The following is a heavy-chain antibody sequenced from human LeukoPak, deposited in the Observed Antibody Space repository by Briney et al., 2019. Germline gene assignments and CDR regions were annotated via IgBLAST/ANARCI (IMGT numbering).Heavy chain of an antibody. Sequence: SETLSLTCAVYGGSFSGYCWSWIRQPPGKGLEWIGEINHSGSTNYNPSLKSRVTISVDTSKNQFSLKLSSVTAADTAVYYCARGTRAAGTGHWGQGTLVTVSS. CDR3: ARGTRAAGTGH. CDR2: INHSGST. CDR1: GGSFSGYC. D-gene: IGHD6-13*01. J-gene: IGHJ4*02. V-gene: IGHV4-34*01.